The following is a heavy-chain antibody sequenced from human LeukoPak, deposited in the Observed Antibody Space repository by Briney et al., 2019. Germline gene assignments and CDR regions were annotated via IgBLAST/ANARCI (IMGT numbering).Heavy chain of an antibody. CDR3: ARRLGVVPDDAFDI. CDR1: GGSFSGYY. Sequence: PSETLSLTCAVYGGSFSGYYWSWIRQPPGKGLEWIGEINHSGSTNYNPSLKSRVTISVDTSKNQFSLKLSSVTAADTAVYYCARRLGVVPDDAFDIWGQGTMVTVSS. D-gene: IGHD3-3*01. J-gene: IGHJ3*02. CDR2: INHSGST. V-gene: IGHV4-34*01.